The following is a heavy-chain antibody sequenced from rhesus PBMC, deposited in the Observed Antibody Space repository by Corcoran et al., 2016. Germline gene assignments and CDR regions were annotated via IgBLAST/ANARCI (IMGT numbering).Heavy chain of an antibody. D-gene: IGHD3-9*01. J-gene: IGHJ6*01. CDR2: IGGSWST. V-gene: IGHV4-165*01. CDR3: ARGLYGSSYGLDS. Sequence: QVQLEESGPGLVKPSETLSLTCAVSGGSIRGYYWTWVPPPPGKGLEWIGYIGGSWSTDYNPSLKSRVTISTDTSKNEVSLRLSSVTTADTAVYYCARGLYGSSYGLDSWGQGVVVTVSS. CDR1: GGSIRGYY.